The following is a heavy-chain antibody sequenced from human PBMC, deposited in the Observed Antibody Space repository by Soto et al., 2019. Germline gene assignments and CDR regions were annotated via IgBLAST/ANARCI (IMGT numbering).Heavy chain of an antibody. CDR3: ARSREEEWPDALDT. Sequence: QVQLVQSGAEVRKPGASVKVSCKASGYTFTDYDMHWVRQAPGQGLEWMGWIIPKSGGANYLQKFRGRLTLTSDTATNTAYLELNRLTSDDTAVYYCARSREEEWPDALDTWGQGTMVTVSS. CDR1: GYTFTDYD. J-gene: IGHJ3*02. V-gene: IGHV1-2*02. CDR2: IIPKSGGA. D-gene: IGHD2-8*01.